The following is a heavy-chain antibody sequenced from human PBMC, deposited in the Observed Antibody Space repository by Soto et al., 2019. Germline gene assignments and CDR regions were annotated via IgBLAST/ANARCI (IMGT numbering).Heavy chain of an antibody. Sequence: GGSLRLSCAASGFTFSSYGMHWVRQAPGKGLEWVSYISSSSSTIYYADSVKGRFTISRDNAKNSLYLQMNSLRAEDTAVYYCARHPERIAEIGWFDSWAPGTLVTVSS. D-gene: IGHD6-13*01. J-gene: IGHJ5*01. CDR3: ARHPERIAEIGWFDS. CDR1: GFTFSSYG. V-gene: IGHV3-48*01. CDR2: ISSSSSTI.